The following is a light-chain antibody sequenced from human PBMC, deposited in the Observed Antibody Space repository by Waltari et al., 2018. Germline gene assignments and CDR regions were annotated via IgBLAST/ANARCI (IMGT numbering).Light chain of an antibody. CDR3: QQYNSYPWT. V-gene: IGKV1-5*03. CDR2: EAS. J-gene: IGKJ1*01. Sequence: DIQMTQSPSTLSASVGDRVTITCRASQSISDLLAWYQQKPGKAPKLLIYEASRLESGVHSRFSGSGSGTEFTLTISSVQPDDVATFYCQQYNSYPWTFGRGTKVEIK. CDR1: QSISDL.